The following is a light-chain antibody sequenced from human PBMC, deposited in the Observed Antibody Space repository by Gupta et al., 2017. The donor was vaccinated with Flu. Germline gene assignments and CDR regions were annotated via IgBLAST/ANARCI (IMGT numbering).Light chain of an antibody. CDR3: QVWDSSSAHPVV. J-gene: IGLJ2*01. CDR2: DDT. V-gene: IGLV3-21*02. CDR1: NIGTKS. Sequence: GKNIGTKSVHWYQQRPGQAPVLVVYDDTDRPSGIPARFSGSNSGNTATLTIVRVEAGDEADYYCQVWDSSSAHPVVFGGGTNLAVL.